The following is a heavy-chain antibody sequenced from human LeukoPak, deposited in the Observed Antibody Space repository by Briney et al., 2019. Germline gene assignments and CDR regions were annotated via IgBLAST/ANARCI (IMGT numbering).Heavy chain of an antibody. V-gene: IGHV4-59*12. CDR3: ARGFSSNWYVDP. Sequence: SETLSLTCTVSGGSINTYYWSWIRQPPGKGLEWIGYIYYSGNTNYNPSLKSRVTISVDTSKNQFSLKLNSVTAADTAVYYCARGFSSNWYVDPWGQGTLVTVSS. J-gene: IGHJ5*02. D-gene: IGHD6-13*01. CDR2: IYYSGNT. CDR1: GGSINTYY.